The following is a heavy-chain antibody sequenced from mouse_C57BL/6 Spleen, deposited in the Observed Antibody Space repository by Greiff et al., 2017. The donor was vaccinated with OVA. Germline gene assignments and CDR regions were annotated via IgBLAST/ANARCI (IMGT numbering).Heavy chain of an antibody. Sequence: VKLMESGAELVKPGASVKISCKASGYAFSSYWMNWVKQRPGKGLEWSGQIYPGDGDTNYNGKFKGKATLAADKSPSTAYMQLSSLTSEDSAVYFCARLDYYGSSVDYWGQGTTLTVSS. CDR3: ARLDYYGSSVDY. D-gene: IGHD1-1*01. J-gene: IGHJ2*01. CDR1: GYAFSSYW. CDR2: IYPGDGDT. V-gene: IGHV1-80*01.